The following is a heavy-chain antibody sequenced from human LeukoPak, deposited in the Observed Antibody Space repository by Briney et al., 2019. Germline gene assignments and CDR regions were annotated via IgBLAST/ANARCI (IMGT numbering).Heavy chain of an antibody. CDR3: AKTRGAIYYSRSDY. D-gene: IGHD1-26*01. V-gene: IGHV3-23*01. J-gene: IGHJ4*02. CDR2: VRGSDAGT. Sequence: PGGSLRLSCAASGFTFSSYAMNWVRQAPGKGLEWVSAVRGSDAGTSYADSVKGRFTISRDNSKNTLYLQMNSLRAEDTAVYYCAKTRGAIYYSRSDYWGQGTLVTVSS. CDR1: GFTFSSYA.